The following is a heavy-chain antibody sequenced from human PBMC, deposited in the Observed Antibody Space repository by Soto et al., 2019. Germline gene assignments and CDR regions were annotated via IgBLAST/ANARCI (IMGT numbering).Heavy chain of an antibody. J-gene: IGHJ6*02. V-gene: IGHV4-31*03. D-gene: IGHD2-21*01. CDR3: ARGDWPTQMDV. CDR1: GGSISGGTYY. CDR2: IYFSGST. Sequence: PSETLSLTCTVSGGSISGGTYYRSWIRQPPGQGLEWIGYIYFSGSTYYNPSLKSRVIISVDTSKNQFSLRLSSVTAADTAVYYCARGDWPTQMDVWGQGTTVTVSS.